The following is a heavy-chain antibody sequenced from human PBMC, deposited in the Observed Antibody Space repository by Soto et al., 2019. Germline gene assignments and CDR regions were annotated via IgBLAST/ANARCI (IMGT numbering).Heavy chain of an antibody. CDR3: VRDLGRYFRSGYMDL. Sequence: EVQLVESGGGLVKPGGSLRLSCTASGFAFNTYSMNWVRQAPGKGLEWVSSINEDSTYIYYADSLRGRITISRDNAKDSLFLQMNSLRPDDTAVYYCVRDLGRYFRSGYMDLWGDGATVTFSS. V-gene: IGHV3-21*02. D-gene: IGHD3-9*01. CDR1: GFAFNTYS. CDR2: INEDSTYI. J-gene: IGHJ6*03.